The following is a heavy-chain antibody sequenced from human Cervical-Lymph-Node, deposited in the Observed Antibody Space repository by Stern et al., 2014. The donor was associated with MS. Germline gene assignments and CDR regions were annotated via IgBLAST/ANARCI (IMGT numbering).Heavy chain of an antibody. J-gene: IGHJ4*02. V-gene: IGHV3-23*04. D-gene: IGHD6-19*01. CDR2: ISGSGGST. CDR1: GFTFSSYA. Sequence: EVQLVESGRGLVQPGGSLRLSCAASGFTFSSYAMSWVRQAPGKGLEWVSGISGSGGSTYYTDSVKGRFTISRDNSKNTLYLQMNSLRAEDTDVYYCAKDRQWLVRYFDYWGQGTLVTVSS. CDR3: AKDRQWLVRYFDY.